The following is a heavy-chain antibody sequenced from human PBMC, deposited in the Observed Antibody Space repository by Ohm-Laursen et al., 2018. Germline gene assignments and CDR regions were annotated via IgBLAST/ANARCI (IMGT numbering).Heavy chain of an antibody. J-gene: IGHJ5*02. Sequence: SLRLSCTATGFTFSSYAMSWVRQAPGKGLEWVSAISGSGGSTYYADSVKGRFTISRDNSKNTLYLQMNSLRAEDTAVCYCAKDCLLPYCGGDRSFDPWGQGTLVTVSS. V-gene: IGHV3-23*01. CDR3: AKDCLLPYCGGDRSFDP. CDR1: GFTFSSYA. D-gene: IGHD2-21*02. CDR2: ISGSGGST.